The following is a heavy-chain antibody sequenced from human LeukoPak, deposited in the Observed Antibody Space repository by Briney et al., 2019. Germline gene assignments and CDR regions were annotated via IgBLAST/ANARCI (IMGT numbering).Heavy chain of an antibody. Sequence: PGGSLRLSCAAYGLTVSSEYLAWVRQAPGKGLEWISVIYGAGATYYADSVQGRLTISRDTYSNALYLQMNSLRVEDTAVYHCARLLPASRHYFDYRGQGTLVTVSS. CDR3: ARLLPASRHYFDY. J-gene: IGHJ4*02. CDR2: IYGAGAT. CDR1: GLTVSSEY. V-gene: IGHV3-53*01. D-gene: IGHD2-15*01.